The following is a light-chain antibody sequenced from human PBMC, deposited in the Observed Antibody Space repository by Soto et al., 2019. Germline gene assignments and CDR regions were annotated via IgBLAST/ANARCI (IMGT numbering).Light chain of an antibody. Sequence: EIVLTQSPGTLSLSPGERATLSCRASQSVSSSYLAWYQQKPGQAPRLLIYGASSRATGIPDRFSGSGSGTDFTLTISRLEPEDFAVYYCQQYGSNLITFGQGTKLEIK. CDR1: QSVSSSY. CDR3: QQYGSNLIT. CDR2: GAS. V-gene: IGKV3-20*01. J-gene: IGKJ2*01.